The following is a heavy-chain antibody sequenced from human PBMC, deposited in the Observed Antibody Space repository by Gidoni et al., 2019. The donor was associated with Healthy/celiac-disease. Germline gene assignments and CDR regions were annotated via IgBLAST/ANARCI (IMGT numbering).Heavy chain of an antibody. J-gene: IGHJ4*02. CDR1: GFTFSSYA. CDR3: ARDTRRGIAVAGTVDY. Sequence: QVQLVESGGGVVQPGRSLRISCAASGFTFSSYAMHWVRQAPGKGLEWVAVISYDGSNKYYADSVKGRFTISRDNSKNTLYLQMNSLRAEDTAVYYCARDTRRGIAVAGTVDYWGQGTLVTVSS. D-gene: IGHD6-19*01. V-gene: IGHV3-30-3*01. CDR2: ISYDGSNK.